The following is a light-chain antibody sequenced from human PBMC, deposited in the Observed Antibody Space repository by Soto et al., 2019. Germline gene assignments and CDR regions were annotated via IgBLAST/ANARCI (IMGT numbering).Light chain of an antibody. CDR3: ASYGGNYNVV. Sequence: QSVLTQPPSASGSPGQSVTISCTGTSSDVGGYNYVSWYQHHPGKAPKVLIYEVTERPSGVPGRFSGSRSGNTASLTVSGLQADDEADYYCASYGGNYNVVFGGGTKVTVL. J-gene: IGLJ2*01. V-gene: IGLV2-8*01. CDR2: EVT. CDR1: SSDVGGYNY.